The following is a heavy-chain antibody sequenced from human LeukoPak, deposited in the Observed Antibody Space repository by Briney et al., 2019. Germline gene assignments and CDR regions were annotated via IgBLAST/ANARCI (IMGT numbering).Heavy chain of an antibody. Sequence: PGGSLRLSCAASGFAFSSYPMNWVRQAPGKGLEWVSSISRSSVYIDYADSVKGRFTISRDDAKNSLYLQMDSLRAEDTAVYYCAREMYYYGSGNYSPFDYWGQGILVTVSS. V-gene: IGHV3-21*01. CDR2: ISRSSVYI. D-gene: IGHD3-10*01. CDR1: GFAFSSYP. J-gene: IGHJ4*02. CDR3: AREMYYYGSGNYSPFDY.